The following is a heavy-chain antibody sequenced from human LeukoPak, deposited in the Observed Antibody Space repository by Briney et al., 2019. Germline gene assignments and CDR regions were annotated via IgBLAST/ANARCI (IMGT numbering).Heavy chain of an antibody. V-gene: IGHV3-30*14. CDR2: ISYDGSSK. CDR3: ARGRVNAFDI. D-gene: IGHD2-8*01. J-gene: IGHJ3*02. Sequence: GGSLRLSCAASGYTFSTYTMQWVRQAPGKGLEWVAVISYDGSSKYYADSVKGRFTISRDISKNTLFLQMNSLRGEDTAVYYCARGRVNAFDIWGQGTMVTVSS. CDR1: GYTFSTYT.